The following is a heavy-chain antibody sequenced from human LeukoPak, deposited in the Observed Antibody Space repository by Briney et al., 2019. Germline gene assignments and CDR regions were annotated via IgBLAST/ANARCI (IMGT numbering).Heavy chain of an antibody. CDR2: IKQDGSEK. CDR1: GFTFSSYW. V-gene: IGHV3-7*01. D-gene: IGHD5-18*01. J-gene: IGHJ4*02. Sequence: GGSLRLSCAASGFTFSSYWMSWVRQAPGKGLEWVANIKQDGSEKYYVDSVKGRFTISRDNAKNSLYLQMNSLRAEDTAVYYCAISNTALATGFDYWGQGTLVTVSS. CDR3: AISNTALATGFDY.